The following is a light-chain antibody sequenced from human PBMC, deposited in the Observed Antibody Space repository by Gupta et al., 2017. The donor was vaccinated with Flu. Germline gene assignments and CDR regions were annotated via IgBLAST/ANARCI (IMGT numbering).Light chain of an antibody. CDR3: QVWVSSNAF. J-gene: IGLJ2*01. CDR2: KNN. Sequence: SYALTQPLSLSVALGQTAGIPCGGDNIGANSVHWYQQRPGQAPQLIIYKNNKRPSGLPDRFSGSNSGSTATLTIDGAQAGDEADYYCQVWVSSNAFFGGGTKLTVL. V-gene: IGLV3-9*01. CDR1: NIGANS.